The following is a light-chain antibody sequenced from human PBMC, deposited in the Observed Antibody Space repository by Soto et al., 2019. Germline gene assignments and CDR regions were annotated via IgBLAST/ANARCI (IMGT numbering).Light chain of an antibody. V-gene: IGKV3-20*01. Sequence: EIVLTQCPGTLSLSPGERATLSCMASQSVSSSYLVWHQQKPGQAPRLLIYDASSRATGIPDRFSGSGSGTDFTLTISRLEPEDFAVYYCQQYGSSPITFGQGTRLEIK. J-gene: IGKJ5*01. CDR1: QSVSSSY. CDR2: DAS. CDR3: QQYGSSPIT.